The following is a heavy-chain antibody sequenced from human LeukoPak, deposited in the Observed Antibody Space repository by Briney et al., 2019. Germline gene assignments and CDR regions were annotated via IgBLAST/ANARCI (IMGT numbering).Heavy chain of an antibody. Sequence: GRSLRLSCAASGFTFSSYGMHWVRQAPGKGLEWVAVISYVGSNKYYADSVKGRFTISRDNSKNTLYLQMNSLRAEDTAVYYCAKDPFMQWLTPLYYYYGMDVWGQGTTVTVSS. J-gene: IGHJ6*02. CDR2: ISYVGSNK. CDR1: GFTFSSYG. D-gene: IGHD6-19*01. V-gene: IGHV3-30*18. CDR3: AKDPFMQWLTPLYYYYGMDV.